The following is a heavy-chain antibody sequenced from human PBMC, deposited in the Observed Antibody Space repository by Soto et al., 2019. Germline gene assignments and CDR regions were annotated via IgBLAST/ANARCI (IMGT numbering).Heavy chain of an antibody. CDR3: AHSRCGGDCHQSYSSHYYDDRDV. CDR2: LYWDDDK. J-gene: IGHJ6*02. CDR1: GFSLSTGGVG. D-gene: IGHD2-21*02. Sequence: QITLRESGPTLVKPTQTLTLTCTFSGFSLSTGGVGVGWIRQPPGKALEGLALLYWDDDKRYSPSLKSRLTITKDTSKNQVVLTMTNMDPVHTGTYYSAHSRCGGDCHQSYSSHYYDDRDVWGQGTTVTVSS. V-gene: IGHV2-5*02.